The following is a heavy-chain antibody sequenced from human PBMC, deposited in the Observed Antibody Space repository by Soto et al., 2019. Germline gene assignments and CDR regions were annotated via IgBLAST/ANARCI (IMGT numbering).Heavy chain of an antibody. CDR1: GITFSSYA. V-gene: IGHV3-23*01. Sequence: GGSLRLSCAASGITFSSYAMTWVRQAAGKGLGWVSTIRGSGGSAYYADSVKGRFTISRDNDKNTLYLQMNSLRAEDTAVYYCAKSYGDHYYYYGMNVWGQGTTVTVSS. CDR3: AKSYGDHYYYYGMNV. J-gene: IGHJ6*02. CDR2: IRGSGGSA. D-gene: IGHD4-17*01.